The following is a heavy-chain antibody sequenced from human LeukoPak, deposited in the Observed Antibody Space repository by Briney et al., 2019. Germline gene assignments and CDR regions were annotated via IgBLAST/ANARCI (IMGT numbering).Heavy chain of an antibody. CDR2: TYTSGST. Sequence: PSETLSLTCTVSGGSISSYYWSWIRQPPGKGLEWIGYTYTSGSTNYNPFLKSRVTISVDTSKNQFSLKLSSVTAADTAVYYCARLGPDCTNGVCYTRPHYYYYYMDVWGKGTTVTVSS. D-gene: IGHD2-8*01. J-gene: IGHJ6*03. V-gene: IGHV4-4*09. CDR1: GGSISSYY. CDR3: ARLGPDCTNGVCYTRPHYYYYYMDV.